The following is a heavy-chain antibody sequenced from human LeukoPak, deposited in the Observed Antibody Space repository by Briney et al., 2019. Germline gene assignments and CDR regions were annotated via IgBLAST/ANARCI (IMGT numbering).Heavy chain of an antibody. CDR1: GFTVSNKY. CDR2: IYSDGRT. Sequence: GGSLRLSCAASGFTVSNKYMTWVRQAPGKGLEWVSLIYSDGRTYYADSVKGRCTISRDNSKNTLYLQMNSLRVEDTAVYYCARDFRLPAAGYYFDYWGQGTLVTVSS. D-gene: IGHD2-2*01. CDR3: ARDFRLPAAGYYFDY. V-gene: IGHV3-53*01. J-gene: IGHJ4*02.